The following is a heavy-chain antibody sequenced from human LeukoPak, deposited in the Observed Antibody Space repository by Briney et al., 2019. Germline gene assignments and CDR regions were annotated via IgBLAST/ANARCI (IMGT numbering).Heavy chain of an antibody. V-gene: IGHV3-7*05. J-gene: IGHJ5*02. CDR1: RFTFSNYW. D-gene: IGHD3-22*01. CDR2: IKQDGSEK. Sequence: GGSLRLSCAASRFTFSNYWMCWVRQAPGKGLEWVANIKQDGSEKYYVDSVKGRFTISRDNAKNSLYLQMNTLRAEDTAVYYCARRRAVIPNTWFDLWGQGTLVTVSS. CDR3: ARRRAVIPNTWFDL.